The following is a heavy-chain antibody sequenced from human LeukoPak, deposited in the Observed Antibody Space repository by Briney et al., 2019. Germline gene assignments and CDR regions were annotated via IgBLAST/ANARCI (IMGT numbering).Heavy chain of an antibody. Sequence: GGSLRLSCAAAGFTFSDYWMSWVRQAPGKGLEWVANIKQDGSEKHYVDSLRGRFTISRDNAKTSLDLKMNSLRAEDTAVYFCARDLYYFDSSGYYASDLWGQGTLVTVSS. J-gene: IGHJ5*02. CDR2: IKQDGSEK. D-gene: IGHD3-22*01. CDR3: ARDLYYFDSSGYYASDL. V-gene: IGHV3-7*01. CDR1: GFTFSDYW.